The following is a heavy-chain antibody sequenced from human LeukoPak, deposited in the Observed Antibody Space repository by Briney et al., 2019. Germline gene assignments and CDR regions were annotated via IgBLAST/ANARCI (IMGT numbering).Heavy chain of an antibody. V-gene: IGHV1-69*13. CDR1: GGTFSSYG. J-gene: IGHJ4*02. CDR2: IIPVFGAP. Sequence: ASVKVSCKASGGTFSSYGVSWVRQAPGQGLEWMGGIIPVFGAPNYAQKFQGRVTITADESTSTAHVDLSSLRSEDTAVYYCARSGYYYDSSAYYYTPFDYWGQGSLVTVSA. D-gene: IGHD3-22*01. CDR3: ARSGYYYDSSAYYYTPFDY.